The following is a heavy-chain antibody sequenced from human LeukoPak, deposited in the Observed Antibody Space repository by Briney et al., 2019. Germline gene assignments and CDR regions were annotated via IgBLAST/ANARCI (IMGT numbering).Heavy chain of an antibody. V-gene: IGHV3-11*01. J-gene: IGHJ4*02. Sequence: KPGGSLRLSCAASGFTFSDYYMSWIRQAPGKGLEWVSYISTSGGTIYYADPVKGRFTISRDNAKNSLYLQMSSLRAEDTAVYYCARDWVGDGYNYYHYFDCWGQGALVTVSS. CDR1: GFTFSDYY. CDR3: ARDWVGDGYNYYHYFDC. CDR2: ISTSGGTI. D-gene: IGHD5-24*01.